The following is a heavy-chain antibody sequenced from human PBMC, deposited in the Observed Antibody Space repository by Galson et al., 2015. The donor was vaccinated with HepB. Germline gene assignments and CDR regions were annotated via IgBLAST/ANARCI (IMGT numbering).Heavy chain of an antibody. Sequence: SLRLSCAASGFTFSSYAMSWVRQAPGKGLEWVSAISGSGGSTYYADSVKGRFTISRDNSKNTLYLQMNSLRAEDTAVYYCANPGIAVAYGMDVWGQGTTVTVSS. J-gene: IGHJ6*02. CDR1: GFTFSSYA. CDR2: ISGSGGST. D-gene: IGHD6-19*01. V-gene: IGHV3-23*01. CDR3: ANPGIAVAYGMDV.